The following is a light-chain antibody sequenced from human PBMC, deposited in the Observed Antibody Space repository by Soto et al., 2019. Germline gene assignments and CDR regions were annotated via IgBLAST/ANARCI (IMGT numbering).Light chain of an antibody. CDR3: SSYTTSSTLV. Sequence: QSALTQPTSVSASPGQSITISCTGSSSDVGTYKYVYWYQQHPGKAPKLLIYDVSNRPSGVSNRFSGSKSGNTASLIISGLQTEDEADYYCSSYTTSSTLVFGGGTKVTVL. V-gene: IGLV2-14*01. J-gene: IGLJ2*01. CDR1: SSDVGTYKY. CDR2: DVS.